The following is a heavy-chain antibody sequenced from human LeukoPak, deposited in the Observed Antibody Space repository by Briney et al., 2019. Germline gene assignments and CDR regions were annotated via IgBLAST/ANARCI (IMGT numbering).Heavy chain of an antibody. D-gene: IGHD6-13*01. J-gene: IGHJ6*03. CDR1: GYTFTGYY. V-gene: IGHV1-2*02. CDR2: INPNSGGT. Sequence: ASVKVSCKASGYTFTGYYMHWVRQAPGQGLEWMGWINPNSGGTNYAQKFQGRVTNTRNTSISTAYMELSSLRSEDTAVYYCASWWYSSSWPYYYMDVWGKGTTVTVSS. CDR3: ASWWYSSSWPYYYMDV.